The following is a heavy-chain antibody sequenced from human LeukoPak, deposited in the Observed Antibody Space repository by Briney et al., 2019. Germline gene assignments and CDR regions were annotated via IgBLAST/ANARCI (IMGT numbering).Heavy chain of an antibody. CDR1: GGSISTSNYL. CDR2: VYYGGST. CDR3: ARHDRYFYDGSGHITLSFFDY. J-gene: IGHJ4*02. V-gene: IGHV4-39*01. Sequence: SETLSLTCSVSGGSISTSNYLWAWIRQPPGKGLEWIVSVYYGGSTQYNPALQSRVTISIDTSKNQFSLNLNSVTAADTAVYYCARHDRYFYDGSGHITLSFFDYWGQGTLVTVSS. D-gene: IGHD3-22*01.